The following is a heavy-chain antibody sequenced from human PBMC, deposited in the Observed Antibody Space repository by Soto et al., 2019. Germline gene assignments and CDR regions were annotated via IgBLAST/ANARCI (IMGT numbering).Heavy chain of an antibody. CDR3: ARTIADWGYMAV. CDR1: GGSFSGYY. J-gene: IGHJ6*03. D-gene: IGHD6-13*01. CDR2: IYYSGST. V-gene: IGHV4-34*01. Sequence: PSETLSLTCAVDGGSFSGYYGSWIRQPPGKGLEWIGSIYYSGSTYYNPSLKSRVTISVDTSKDQFSLKLSSVTAADTAVYYCARTIADWGYMAVWGRGTTVTVSS.